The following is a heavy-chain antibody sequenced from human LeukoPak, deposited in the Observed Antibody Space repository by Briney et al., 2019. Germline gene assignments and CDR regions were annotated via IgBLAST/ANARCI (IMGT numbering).Heavy chain of an antibody. CDR2: IYPGDSDT. D-gene: IGHD6-13*01. CDR3: ARLSSSWRFYYFDY. V-gene: IGHV5-51*01. Sequence: GESLKISCKGSGYSFTSYWIGRVRQMPGKGLEWMGIIYPGDSDTRYSPSFQGQVTISADKSISTAYLQWSSLKASDTAMYYCARLSSSWRFYYFDYWGQGTLITVSS. J-gene: IGHJ4*02. CDR1: GYSFTSYW.